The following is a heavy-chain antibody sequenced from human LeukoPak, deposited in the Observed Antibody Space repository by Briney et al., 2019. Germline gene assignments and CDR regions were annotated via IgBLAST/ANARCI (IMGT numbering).Heavy chain of an antibody. V-gene: IGHV3-74*01. D-gene: IGHD5-24*01. CDR2: ISHDGII. CDR1: GFTFSSYV. J-gene: IGHJ4*02. Sequence: GGSLRLSCETAGFTFSSYVMHWVRRTPGKGLVWVSRISHDGIISYADSVKGRFTIPRDNAKNTLILQMNSLRVEDTAVYYCARDWVYKIDYWGRGTLVTVSS. CDR3: ARDWVYKIDY.